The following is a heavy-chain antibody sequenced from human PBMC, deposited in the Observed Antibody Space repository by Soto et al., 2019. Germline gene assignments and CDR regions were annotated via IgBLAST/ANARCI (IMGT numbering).Heavy chain of an antibody. CDR1: GGSLSSYY. D-gene: IGHD2-15*01. Sequence: SETLFLTCTVSGGSLSSYYWSWIRQPPGKGLEWIGYIYYSGSTNYNPSLKSRVTISVDTSKNQFSLKLSSVTAADTAVYYCARGYCSGGSCYNFDYWGQGTLDTV. J-gene: IGHJ4*02. CDR2: IYYSGST. CDR3: ARGYCSGGSCYNFDY. V-gene: IGHV4-59*01.